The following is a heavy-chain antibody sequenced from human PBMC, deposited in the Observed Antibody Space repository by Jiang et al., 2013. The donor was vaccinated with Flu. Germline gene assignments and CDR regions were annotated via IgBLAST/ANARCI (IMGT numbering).Heavy chain of an antibody. D-gene: IGHD2-21*01. Sequence: KSRVTISVDKSKNQFSLKLSSVTAADTAVYYCARYELFVGIDYWGQGTLVTVSS. V-gene: IGHV4-4*02. J-gene: IGHJ4*02. CDR3: ARYELFVGIDY.